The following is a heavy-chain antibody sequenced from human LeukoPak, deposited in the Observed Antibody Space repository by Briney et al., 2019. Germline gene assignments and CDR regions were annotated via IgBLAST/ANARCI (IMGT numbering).Heavy chain of an antibody. J-gene: IGHJ4*02. D-gene: IGHD3-3*01. Sequence: PSETLSLTCTVSGGSISSYYWSWIRQPPGKGLEWIGYIYYSGSTNYNPSLKSRVTISVDTSKNQFSLKLSSVTDADTAVYYCARGGSGYSPPFDYWGQGTLVTVSS. CDR1: GGSISSYY. CDR3: ARGGSGYSPPFDY. V-gene: IGHV4-59*01. CDR2: IYYSGST.